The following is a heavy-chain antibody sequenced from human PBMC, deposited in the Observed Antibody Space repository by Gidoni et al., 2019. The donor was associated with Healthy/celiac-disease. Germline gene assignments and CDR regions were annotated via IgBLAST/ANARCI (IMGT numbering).Heavy chain of an antibody. CDR1: GFTFSSYW. Sequence: EVQLVESGGGLVQPGGSLILSCAASGFTFSSYWMSWVRQAPGKGLEWVANIKQDGSEKYYVDSVKGRFTISRDNAKNSLYLQMNSLRAEDTAVYYCAGHLGDPQFDYWGQGTLVTVSS. D-gene: IGHD2-21*02. V-gene: IGHV3-7*01. CDR3: AGHLGDPQFDY. CDR2: IKQDGSEK. J-gene: IGHJ4*02.